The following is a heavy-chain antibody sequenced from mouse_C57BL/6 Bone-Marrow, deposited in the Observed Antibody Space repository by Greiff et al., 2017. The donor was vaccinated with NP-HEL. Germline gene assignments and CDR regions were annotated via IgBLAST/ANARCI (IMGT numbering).Heavy chain of an antibody. CDR1: GYTFTDYE. CDR3: TREGDSSGGAWFAY. D-gene: IGHD2-12*01. J-gene: IGHJ3*01. V-gene: IGHV1-15*01. CDR2: IDPETGGT. Sequence: QVQLQQSGAELVRPGASVTLSCKASGYTFTDYEMHWVKQTPVHGLEWIGAIDPETGGTAYKQKFKGKAILTADKSSSTAYMELRSLTSEDSAVYYCTREGDSSGGAWFAYWGQGTLVTVSA.